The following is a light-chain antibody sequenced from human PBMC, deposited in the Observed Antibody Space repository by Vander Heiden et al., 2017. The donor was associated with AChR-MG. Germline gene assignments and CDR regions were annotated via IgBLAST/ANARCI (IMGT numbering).Light chain of an antibody. CDR3: SSYTSSSTFF. Sequence: SALTPPASVSGSPGQSIIISCTGTSSDVGGYNYVSWYQQHPGKAPKLMIYDVSNRPSGVSNRFSGSKSGNTASLTISGLQAEDEADYYCSSYTSSSTFFFGTGTKVTVL. J-gene: IGLJ1*01. V-gene: IGLV2-14*01. CDR1: SSDVGGYNY. CDR2: DVS.